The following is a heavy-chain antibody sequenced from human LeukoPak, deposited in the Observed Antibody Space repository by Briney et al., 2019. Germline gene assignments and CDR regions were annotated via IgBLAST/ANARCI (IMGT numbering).Heavy chain of an antibody. J-gene: IGHJ4*02. Sequence: PGGSLRLSCVASGFTFSIYTMSWVRQAPGKGLEWVSSITSSSSSIYSADSVKGRLTISRDNAKNSLYLEMNSLRDEDTAVYYWAKDLARGAYWGQGNLVPGSS. CDR1: GFTFSIYT. CDR2: ITSSSSSI. V-gene: IGHV3-21*01. CDR3: AKDLARGAY. D-gene: IGHD3-10*01.